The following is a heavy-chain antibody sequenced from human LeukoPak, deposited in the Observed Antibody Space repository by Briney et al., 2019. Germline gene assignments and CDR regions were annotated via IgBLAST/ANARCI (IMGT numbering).Heavy chain of an antibody. CDR1: GYTFTGYY. Sequence: ASVKVSCKASGYTFTGYYMHWVRQAPGQGLEWMGWINPNSGGTNYAQKFQGRVTITADKSTSTAYMELSSLRSEDTAVYYCARDPSTGYYDSSGYYFSPYYYYGMDVWGQGTTVTVSS. V-gene: IGHV1-2*02. CDR3: ARDPSTGYYDSSGYYFSPYYYYGMDV. J-gene: IGHJ6*02. CDR2: INPNSGGT. D-gene: IGHD3-22*01.